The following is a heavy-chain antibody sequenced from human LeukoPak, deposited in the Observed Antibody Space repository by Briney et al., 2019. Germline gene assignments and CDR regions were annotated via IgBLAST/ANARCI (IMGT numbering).Heavy chain of an antibody. CDR1: GFTVSSNY. Sequence: GGSLRLSCAASGFTVSSNYMSWVRQAPGNGLEWVAVIWYDGSNKYYADSVKGRFTISRDNSKNTLYLQMNSLRAEDTAVYYCARGVDVWGSFDYWGQGTLVTVSS. D-gene: IGHD3-16*01. CDR2: IWYDGSNK. J-gene: IGHJ4*02. CDR3: ARGVDVWGSFDY. V-gene: IGHV3-33*08.